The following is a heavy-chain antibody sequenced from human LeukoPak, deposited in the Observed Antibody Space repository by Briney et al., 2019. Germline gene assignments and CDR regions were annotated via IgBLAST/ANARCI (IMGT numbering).Heavy chain of an antibody. CDR2: INPTSGAT. CDR3: AREFRTTTWSFDAFDL. V-gene: IGHV1-2*02. CDR1: GYTFTDYY. J-gene: IGHJ3*01. D-gene: IGHD1/OR15-1a*01. Sequence: ASVKVSCKASGYTFTDYYMHWVRQDPGQGLDWVGWINPTSGATNYAQKFQGRVTMTRDTSNNTSYMELSRLRSDDTAVYYCAREFRTTTWSFDAFDLWGQGTMVTVSS.